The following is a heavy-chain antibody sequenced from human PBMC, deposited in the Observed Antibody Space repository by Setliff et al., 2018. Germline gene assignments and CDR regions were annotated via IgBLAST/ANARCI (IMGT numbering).Heavy chain of an antibody. Sequence: PSETLSLTCTVSGGSISSYYWSWIRQPAGKGLEWIGRIYTSGSTNYNPSLKSRVTMSVDTSKNQFSLKLSSVTAADTAVYYCARDRRGYSYGSLGYYYYYMDVWGKGTTVTGLL. V-gene: IGHV4-4*07. D-gene: IGHD5-18*01. CDR2: IYTSGST. J-gene: IGHJ6*03. CDR1: GGSISSYY. CDR3: ARDRRGYSYGSLGYYYYYMDV.